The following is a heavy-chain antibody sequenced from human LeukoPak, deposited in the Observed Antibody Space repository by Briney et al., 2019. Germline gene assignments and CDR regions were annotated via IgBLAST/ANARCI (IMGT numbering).Heavy chain of an antibody. CDR3: AEHGDYDGSGYYKYYFDY. CDR1: GFTFSSYG. D-gene: IGHD3-22*01. V-gene: IGHV3-23*01. CDR2: ISGSGGKT. Sequence: PGGSLRLSCAASGFTFSSYGMHWVRQAPGKGLEWASGISGSGGKTYYADSVKGRFTFSRDNSKNTLDLQMNSLRAEDTAVYYCAEHGDYDGSGYYKYYFDYWGQGTLVTVSS. J-gene: IGHJ4*02.